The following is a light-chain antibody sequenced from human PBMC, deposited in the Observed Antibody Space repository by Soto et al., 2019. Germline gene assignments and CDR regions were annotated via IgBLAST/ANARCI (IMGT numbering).Light chain of an antibody. Sequence: ESGLTHSPGTLCWSPYEIATLSFSASQSVSSSYLAWYQQRPGQAPRLLIYGTSSRATGIPDKFSGSGSGTDFTLTISSLQSEDFAVYYCQQYNNWPRTFGQGTKVDIK. CDR1: QSVSSSY. CDR2: GTS. J-gene: IGKJ1*01. V-gene: IGKV3-20*01. CDR3: QQYNNWPRT.